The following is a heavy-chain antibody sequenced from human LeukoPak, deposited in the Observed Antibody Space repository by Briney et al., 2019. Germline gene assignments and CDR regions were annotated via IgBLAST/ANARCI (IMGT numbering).Heavy chain of an antibody. J-gene: IGHJ6*03. Sequence: PGGSLRLSCAASGFTFSSYWMSWVRQAPGKGLEWVANIKQDGSEKYYVDSVKGRFTISRDNAKNSLYLQMNSLRAEDTAVYYCARDLPKYYDFWSGYYVAPQPMDVWGKGTTVTVSS. D-gene: IGHD3-3*01. CDR1: GFTFSSYW. CDR2: IKQDGSEK. V-gene: IGHV3-7*01. CDR3: ARDLPKYYDFWSGYYVAPQPMDV.